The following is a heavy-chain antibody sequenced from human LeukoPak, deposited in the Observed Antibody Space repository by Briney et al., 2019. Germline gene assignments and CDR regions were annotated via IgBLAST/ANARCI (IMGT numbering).Heavy chain of an antibody. CDR3: AVGGYYYGSGSYVDH. V-gene: IGHV1-18*04. D-gene: IGHD3-10*01. CDR1: GYTFTSYG. CDR2: SSAYNGNT. J-gene: IGHJ4*02. Sequence: SVKLSCYAAGYTFTSYGFAWIWLAPAPGLERMGFSSAYNGNTNYAQKLQGRVTMTTDTSTSTAYMELRSLRSDDTAVYYCAVGGYYYGSGSYVDHWGQGTLVTVSS.